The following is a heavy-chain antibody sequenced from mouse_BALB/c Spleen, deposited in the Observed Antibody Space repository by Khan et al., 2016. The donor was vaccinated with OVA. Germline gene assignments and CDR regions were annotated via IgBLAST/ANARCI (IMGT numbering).Heavy chain of an antibody. CDR2: INPSNAYT. D-gene: IGHD1-1*01. V-gene: IGHV1-4*01. CDR1: GYTFTSYS. CDR3: ARDFQYYGSRGALDY. Sequence: QFQLQQSGAELARPGASVKMSCKASGYTFTSYSMHWIKQRPGQGLEWIGNINPSNAYTNYNQKFKDKATLTADKSSSTAYMQLSSLTSEDSAVYYWARDFQYYGSRGALDYWGQGTSVTVSS. J-gene: IGHJ4*01.